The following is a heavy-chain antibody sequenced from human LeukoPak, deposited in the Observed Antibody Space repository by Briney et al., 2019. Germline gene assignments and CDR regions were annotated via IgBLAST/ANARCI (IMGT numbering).Heavy chain of an antibody. CDR1: GFSFSNAW. D-gene: IGHD2-15*01. Sequence: GESLRLSCAASGFSFSNAWMSWVRQAPGKGLEWVGRIKSKTTGGTTDFAAPVKGRFTISRDDSKNTLYLQMNSLKIEDTAVYYCTTCTGGSCYSDYWGQGTLVTVSS. CDR3: TTCTGGSCYSDY. V-gene: IGHV3-15*01. J-gene: IGHJ4*02. CDR2: IKSKTTGGTT.